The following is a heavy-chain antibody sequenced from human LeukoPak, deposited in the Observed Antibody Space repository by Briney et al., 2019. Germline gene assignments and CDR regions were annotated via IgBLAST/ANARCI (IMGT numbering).Heavy chain of an antibody. D-gene: IGHD6-19*01. Sequence: PGGSLRLSCAASGFTFSSYWMSWVRQAPGKGLEWVANIKQDGSEKYYVDSVKGRFTISRDNAKNSLYLQMNSLRAEDTAVYYCARDGKAVAVAFHIWGQGTMVTVSS. V-gene: IGHV3-7*01. CDR2: IKQDGSEK. J-gene: IGHJ3*02. CDR3: ARDGKAVAVAFHI. CDR1: GFTFSSYW.